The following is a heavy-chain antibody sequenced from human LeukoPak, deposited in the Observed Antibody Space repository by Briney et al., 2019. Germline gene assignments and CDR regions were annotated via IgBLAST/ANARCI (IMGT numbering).Heavy chain of an antibody. D-gene: IGHD3-10*01. Sequence: GGSLRLSCAASGFTFSSYSMNWVRQAPGKGLEWVSSISSSSSYIYYADSVKGRFTISRDNAKNSLYLQMNSLRAEDTAVYYCARDLVVRGGFGFDPWGQGTLVTVSS. CDR1: GFTFSSYS. J-gene: IGHJ5*02. V-gene: IGHV3-21*01. CDR2: ISSSSSYI. CDR3: ARDLVVRGGFGFDP.